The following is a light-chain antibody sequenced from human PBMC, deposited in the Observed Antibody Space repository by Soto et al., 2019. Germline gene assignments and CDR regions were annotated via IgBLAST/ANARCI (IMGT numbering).Light chain of an antibody. CDR1: QSISSW. J-gene: IGKJ2*01. V-gene: IGKV1-5*03. Sequence: DIQMTQSPSSLSASVGDRVTITCRASQSISSWLAWYQQKPGKAPKLLIYKASSLESGAPSRFRGSGSGTEFTLTISSLQPEDFATYFCQKSYNMPAFGQGTKVDI. CDR2: KAS. CDR3: QKSYNMPA.